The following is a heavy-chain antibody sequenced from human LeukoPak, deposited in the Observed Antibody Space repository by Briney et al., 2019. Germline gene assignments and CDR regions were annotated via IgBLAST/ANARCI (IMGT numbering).Heavy chain of an antibody. Sequence: GGSLRLSCAASGFTFSSYSMNWVRQAPGKGLEWVSAISSSGDTYYAGSVKGRFTISRDNSKNTLYLQMNSLRAEDTAAYYCAKDTVGATAYYFDYWGQGTLVTVSS. CDR3: AKDTVGATAYYFDY. J-gene: IGHJ4*02. CDR2: ISSSGDT. V-gene: IGHV3-23*01. CDR1: GFTFSSYS. D-gene: IGHD1-26*01.